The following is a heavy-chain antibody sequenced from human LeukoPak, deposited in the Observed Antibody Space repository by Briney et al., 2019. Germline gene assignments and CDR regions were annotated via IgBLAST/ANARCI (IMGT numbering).Heavy chain of an antibody. CDR2: IDPSDSYT. Sequence: GESLKISWQGSGYSFTNYWISWVRQMPGKGLEWMGRIDPSDSYTNYSPSFQGHVTISADKSISTAYLQWSSLKASDTAMYYCARQGGSSWYHRFDPWGQGTLVTVSS. CDR3: ARQGGSSWYHRFDP. J-gene: IGHJ5*02. V-gene: IGHV5-10-1*01. D-gene: IGHD6-13*01. CDR1: GYSFTNYW.